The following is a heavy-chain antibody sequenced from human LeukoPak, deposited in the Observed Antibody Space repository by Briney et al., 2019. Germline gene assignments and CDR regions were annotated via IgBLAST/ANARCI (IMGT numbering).Heavy chain of an antibody. CDR1: GYTFTSYD. Sequence: ASVKVSCKASGYTFTSYDINWVRQATGQGLEWMGWMNPNSGNTGYAQKFQGRVTMTRNTSISTAYMELSSLRSEDTAVYYCARGVRWLRLNDYWGQGTLVTVSS. V-gene: IGHV1-8*01. D-gene: IGHD5-12*01. J-gene: IGHJ4*02. CDR2: MNPNSGNT. CDR3: ARGVRWLRLNDY.